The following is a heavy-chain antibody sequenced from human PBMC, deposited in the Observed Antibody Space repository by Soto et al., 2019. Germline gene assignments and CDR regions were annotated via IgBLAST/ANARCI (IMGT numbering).Heavy chain of an antibody. Sequence: PGESLKISCKGSGYGFTNYWIGWVLQIPWKGLEWMGIIYPGDSDTRYSPSFQGQVTISADKSITTAYLQWSSLKASDTAVYYCARRLSSSPYYYYAMDVWGQGTTVTVSS. D-gene: IGHD6-6*01. CDR3: ARRLSSSPYYYYAMDV. CDR2: IYPGDSDT. CDR1: GYGFTNYW. J-gene: IGHJ6*02. V-gene: IGHV5-51*01.